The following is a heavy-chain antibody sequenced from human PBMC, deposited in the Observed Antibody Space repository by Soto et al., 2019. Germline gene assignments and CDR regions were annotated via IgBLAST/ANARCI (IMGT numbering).Heavy chain of an antibody. Sequence: GGSLRLSCAASGFSFSAYRMNWVRQAPGKGLEWVSYISGSSNSMYYGDSVKGRFTISRDNAQNALFLQMNSLTDEDTAVYYCARDWTYCSGGTCYYGMDVWGQRTTVTVSS. CDR3: ARDWTYCSGGTCYYGMDV. CDR1: GFSFSAYR. V-gene: IGHV3-48*02. J-gene: IGHJ6*02. CDR2: ISGSSNSM. D-gene: IGHD2-15*01.